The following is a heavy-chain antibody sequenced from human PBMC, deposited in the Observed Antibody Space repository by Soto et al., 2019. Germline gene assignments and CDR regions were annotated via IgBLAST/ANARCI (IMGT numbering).Heavy chain of an antibody. CDR2: IYNNGKT. D-gene: IGHD7-27*01. J-gene: IGHJ4*02. CDR3: ARTVMPVGNLPAFDH. CDR1: GGSVSSPKYF. Sequence: LSLTCTVSGGSVSSPKYFWSWIRQPPGKGLEWVAYIYNNGKTNYNPSLKSRATISVDTAKNQCSLKLTSVTGADSAVYFCARTVMPVGNLPAFDHWGQGVLVTVSS. V-gene: IGHV4-61*01.